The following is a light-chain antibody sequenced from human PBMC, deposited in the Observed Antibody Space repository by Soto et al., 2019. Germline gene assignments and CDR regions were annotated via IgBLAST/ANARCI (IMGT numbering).Light chain of an antibody. CDR2: DNN. CDR3: GTWDSSLSALV. CDR1: SSNIGNNY. Sequence: QSVLTQPPSVSAAPGQKVTISCSGSSSNIGNNYVSWYQQLPGTAPKLLIYDNNKGPSGIPDRFSGSKSGTSATLGITGLQTGDEADYYCGTWDSSLSALVFGGGTKLTVL. V-gene: IGLV1-51*01. J-gene: IGLJ2*01.